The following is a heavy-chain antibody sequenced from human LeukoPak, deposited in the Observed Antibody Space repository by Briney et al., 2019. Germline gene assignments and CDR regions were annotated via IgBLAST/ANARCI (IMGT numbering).Heavy chain of an antibody. J-gene: IGHJ5*02. CDR1: GGTFSSYA. D-gene: IGHD3-10*01. V-gene: IGHV1-69*06. CDR3: AREDWSMVRGVIIIPNWFDP. CDR2: IIPIFGTA. Sequence: ASVKVSCNASGGTFSSYAISWVRQAPGQGLEWMGGIIPIFGTANYAQKFQGRVTITADKSTSTAYMELSSLRSEDTAVYYCAREDWSMVRGVIIIPNWFDPWGQGTLVTVSS.